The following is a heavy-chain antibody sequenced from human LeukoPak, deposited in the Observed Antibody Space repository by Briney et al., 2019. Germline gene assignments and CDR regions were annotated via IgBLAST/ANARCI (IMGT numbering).Heavy chain of an antibody. J-gene: IGHJ3*02. CDR3: ARVGHDAFDI. CDR2: IYYSGST. CDR1: GGSISSYY. V-gene: IGHV4-59*01. Sequence: SETLSLTCTVSGGSISSYYWSRIRQPPGKGLEWIGYIYYSGSTNYNPSLKSRVTISVDTSKNQFSLKLSSVTAADTAVYYCARVGHDAFDIWGQGTMVTVSS.